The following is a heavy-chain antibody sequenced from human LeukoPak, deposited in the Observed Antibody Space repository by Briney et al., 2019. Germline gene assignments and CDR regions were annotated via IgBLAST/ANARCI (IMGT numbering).Heavy chain of an antibody. CDR2: INHSGST. CDR1: GGSFSGYY. CDR3: ARHFTYYYDSSGYSDDAFDI. D-gene: IGHD3-22*01. Sequence: SETLSLTCAVYGGSFSGYYWSWIRQPPGKGLEWIGEINHSGSTNYNPPLKSRVTISVDTSKNQFSLKLSSVTAADTAVYYCARHFTYYYDSSGYSDDAFDIWGQGTMVTVSS. J-gene: IGHJ3*02. V-gene: IGHV4-34*01.